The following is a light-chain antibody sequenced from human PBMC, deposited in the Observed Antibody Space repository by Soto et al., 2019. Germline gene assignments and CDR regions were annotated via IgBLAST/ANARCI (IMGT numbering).Light chain of an antibody. CDR2: LGS. Sequence: DIVMTQSPLSLPVTPGEPASISCRSSQSLLHSNGYNYLDWYLQKPGQSPQLLIYLGSNRASGVPDRFSGSGSGTDFTLKISRVEAEDVGVYYCMQAPQALFTFGPGTKGDI. V-gene: IGKV2-28*01. CDR3: MQAPQALFT. CDR1: QSLLHSNGYNY. J-gene: IGKJ3*01.